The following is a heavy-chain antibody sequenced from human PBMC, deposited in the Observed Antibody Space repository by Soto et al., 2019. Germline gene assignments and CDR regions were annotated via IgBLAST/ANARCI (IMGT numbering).Heavy chain of an antibody. CDR3: ARPSYYDFWSGYSIYGMDV. D-gene: IGHD3-3*01. J-gene: IGHJ6*02. V-gene: IGHV1-69*13. CDR2: IIPIFGTA. CDR1: GGTFSSYA. Sequence: SVKFSCKASGGTFSSYAISWVRQAPGQGLEWMGGIIPIFGTANYAQKFQGRVTITADESTSTAYMELSSLRSEDTAVYYWARPSYYDFWSGYSIYGMDVWGQGTTVTSP.